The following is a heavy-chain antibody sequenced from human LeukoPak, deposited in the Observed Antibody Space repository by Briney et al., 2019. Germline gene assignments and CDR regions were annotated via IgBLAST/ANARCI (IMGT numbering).Heavy chain of an antibody. V-gene: IGHV1-18*01. D-gene: IGHD3-9*01. CDR3: ARVHYDILTGYSYFDY. Sequence: ASVKVSCKASGYTFTSYGISWVRQDPGQGRDWMGWISAYNDNTNYAQKLQGRVTMTTDTSTSTAYMELRSLRSDDTAVYYCARVHYDILTGYSYFDYWGQGTLVTVSS. CDR2: ISAYNDNT. CDR1: GYTFTSYG. J-gene: IGHJ4*02.